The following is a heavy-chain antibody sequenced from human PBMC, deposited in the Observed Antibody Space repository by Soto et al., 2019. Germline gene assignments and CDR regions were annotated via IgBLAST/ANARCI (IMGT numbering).Heavy chain of an antibody. CDR1: GFAFGDSS. V-gene: IGHV3-11*01. CDR2: INNVGGTI. D-gene: IGHD6-25*01. Sequence: QVHLVQSGGGLVKAGGSLRLSCVASGFAFGDSSMTWIRQSPGKGLEWLSYINNVGGTIYYADSVRGRFTVSRDNAKYSLFLQMTALRAEDSAMYFCATVAFGYHSHSPYWGRGALVTVSS. J-gene: IGHJ4*02. CDR3: ATVAFGYHSHSPY.